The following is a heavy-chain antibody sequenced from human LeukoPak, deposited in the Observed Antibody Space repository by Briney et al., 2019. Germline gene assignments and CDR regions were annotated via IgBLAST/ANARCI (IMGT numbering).Heavy chain of an antibody. D-gene: IGHD5-24*01. J-gene: IGHJ4*02. CDR3: ARDVSPGPFVMATIY. V-gene: IGHV1-46*01. Sequence: ASVKVSCKASGYTFTIYYMHWVRQAPGQGLEWMGIINPSGGSTSYAQKFQGRVTMTRDTSTSTVYMELRSLRSEDTAVYYCARDVSPGPFVMATIYWGQGTLVTVSS. CDR2: INPSGGST. CDR1: GYTFTIYY.